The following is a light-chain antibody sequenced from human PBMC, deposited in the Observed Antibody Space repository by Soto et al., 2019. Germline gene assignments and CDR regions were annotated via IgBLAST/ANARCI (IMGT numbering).Light chain of an antibody. CDR1: QSVSSY. CDR3: QQRSNWPRT. V-gene: IGKV3-11*01. CDR2: DAS. J-gene: IGKJ1*01. Sequence: EIVLTQSPATLSLSPGERATLSCRASQSVSSYLAWHQQKPGQAPRLLIYDASNRATGIPARFSGSGSGTDFTLTISSLEPEDFAVYYCQQRSNWPRTFGQGTKVHIK.